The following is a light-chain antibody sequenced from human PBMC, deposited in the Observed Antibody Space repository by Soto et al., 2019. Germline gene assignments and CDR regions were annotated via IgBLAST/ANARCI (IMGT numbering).Light chain of an antibody. J-gene: IGKJ1*01. CDR2: GAS. V-gene: IGKV3-20*01. CDR1: QSVSSSY. CDR3: QQYGSSQT. Sequence: EIVLTQSPGTLSLSPGERATLSCRASQSVSSSYLAWYQQKPGQAPRLLIYGASSRATGIPARFSGSESGTDFTLTISRLEPEDFAVYYCQQYGSSQTFGQGTKVEIK.